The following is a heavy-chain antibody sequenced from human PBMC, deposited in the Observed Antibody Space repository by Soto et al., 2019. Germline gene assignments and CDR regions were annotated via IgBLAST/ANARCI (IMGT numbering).Heavy chain of an antibody. CDR1: GGSISSGGYY. CDR3: ARVRGIAAAFDY. J-gene: IGHJ4*02. V-gene: IGHV4-31*03. CDR2: IYYSGST. Sequence: SETLSLTCTVSGGSISSGGYYWSWIRQHPGKGLEWIGYIYYSGSTYYNPSLKSRVTISVDTSKNQFSLKLSSVTAADTAVYYCARVRGIAAAFDYWGQGXLVTVYS. D-gene: IGHD6-13*01.